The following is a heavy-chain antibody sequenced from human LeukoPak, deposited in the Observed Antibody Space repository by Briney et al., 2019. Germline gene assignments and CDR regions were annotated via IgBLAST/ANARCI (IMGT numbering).Heavy chain of an antibody. J-gene: IGHJ4*02. CDR3: ARSQSRRITMIVAVITSYYFDY. CDR2: MNPNSGNT. Sequence: ASVKVSCKASGYTFTSYDINWVRQATGQALEWMGWMNPNSGNTGYAQKFQGRVTMTRNTSISTAYMELSSLRSEVTAVYYCARSQSRRITMIVAVITSYYFDYWGQGTLVTVSS. CDR1: GYTFTSYD. D-gene: IGHD3-22*01. V-gene: IGHV1-8*01.